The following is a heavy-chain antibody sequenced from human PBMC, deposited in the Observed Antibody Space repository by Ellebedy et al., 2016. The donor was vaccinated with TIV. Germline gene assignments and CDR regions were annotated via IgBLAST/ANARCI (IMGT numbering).Heavy chain of an antibody. Sequence: PGGSLRLSCATSGFAFPNDWMSWVRQAPGKGLEWVANIKPDGSAKTYGESVKGRFTISRDNAKNSLYLQMNYLRAEDTAVYYCVRNRGLDVWGQGTTVTVSS. CDR2: IKPDGSAK. CDR3: VRNRGLDV. V-gene: IGHV3-7*03. J-gene: IGHJ6*02. CDR1: GFAFPNDW.